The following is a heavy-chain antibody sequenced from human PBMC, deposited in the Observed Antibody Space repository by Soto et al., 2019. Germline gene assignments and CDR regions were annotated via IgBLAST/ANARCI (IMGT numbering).Heavy chain of an antibody. Sequence: SETLSLTCAVYGGSFSGYYWSWIRQPPGKGLEWIGEINHSGSTNYNPSLKSRVTISVDTSKNQFSLKLSSVTAADTAVYYCARGGPLGTVKDNWFDPWGQGTLVT. D-gene: IGHD1-1*01. J-gene: IGHJ5*02. CDR1: GGSFSGYY. CDR2: INHSGST. V-gene: IGHV4-34*01. CDR3: ARGGPLGTVKDNWFDP.